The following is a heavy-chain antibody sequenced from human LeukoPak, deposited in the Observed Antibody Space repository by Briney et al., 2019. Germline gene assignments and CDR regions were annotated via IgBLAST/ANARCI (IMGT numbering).Heavy chain of an antibody. CDR1: GYNFTTYW. CDR2: IYPGDSDA. J-gene: IGHJ3*02. Sequence: GESLKISCKASGYNFTTYWIGWVRQLPGKGLGWMGIIYPGDSDARYSTSFQGQVTISVDKSTAYLQWSSLKASDTAMYYCARPVTAANHDAFDMWGQGTMVTVSS. CDR3: ARPVTAANHDAFDM. V-gene: IGHV5-51*01. D-gene: IGHD2-2*01.